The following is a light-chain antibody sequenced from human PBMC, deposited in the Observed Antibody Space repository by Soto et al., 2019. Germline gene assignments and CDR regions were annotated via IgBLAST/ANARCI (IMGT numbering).Light chain of an antibody. CDR2: GAS. V-gene: IGKV3-20*01. J-gene: IGKJ5*01. CDR3: QQYGSSLIT. CDR1: QSVSSSY. Sequence: EIVLTQSPGTLSLSPGERATLSCRASQSVSSSYLDWYQQKPGQAHRLLIYGASSRATGIPDRFSGSRYGTAGTLTLRRLEPEDCSVYYGQQYGSSLITFGQGTRLEI.